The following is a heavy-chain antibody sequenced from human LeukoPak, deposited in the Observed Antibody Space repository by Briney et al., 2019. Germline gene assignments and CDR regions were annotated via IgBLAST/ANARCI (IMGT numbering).Heavy chain of an antibody. CDR3: AKDEHVRDGYNWGNYFDY. V-gene: IGHV3-48*03. CDR1: GFTFSNYE. D-gene: IGHD5-24*01. Sequence: PGGSLRLSCASSGFTFSNYEMHWVRQAPGKGLEWVSYISSSGSDIYYADSVKGRFTISRDNSKNTLYLQMNSLRAEDTAVYYCAKDEHVRDGYNWGNYFDYWGQGTLVTVSS. CDR2: ISSSGSDI. J-gene: IGHJ4*02.